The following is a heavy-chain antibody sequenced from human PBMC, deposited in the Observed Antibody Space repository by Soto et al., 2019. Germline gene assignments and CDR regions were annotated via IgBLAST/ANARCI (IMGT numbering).Heavy chain of an antibody. D-gene: IGHD3-3*01. CDR3: AKVDYDFWSGYYAPPDY. CDR2: ISGSGGST. J-gene: IGHJ4*02. V-gene: IGHV3-23*01. Sequence: PWGSLRLSCASSVFTFSSYAMNWVRQAPGKELDWVSAISGSGGSTYYADSVKGRFTISRDNSKNTLYLQMKSLRAEDTAVYYCAKVDYDFWSGYYAPPDYWGQGTMVTVSS. CDR1: VFTFSSYA.